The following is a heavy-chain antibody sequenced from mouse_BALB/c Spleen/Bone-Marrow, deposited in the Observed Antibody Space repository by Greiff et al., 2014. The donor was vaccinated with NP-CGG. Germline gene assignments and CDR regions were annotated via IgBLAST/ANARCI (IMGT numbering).Heavy chain of an antibody. CDR3: ARAPPYDFYAMDY. J-gene: IGHJ4*01. CDR2: ISDGVSYA. V-gene: IGHV5-4*02. Sequence: KLMESGGGLVKPGGSLKLSCAASGFTFSDYYMFWVRQTPEKRLEWVATISDGVSYAYYPDSVKGRFTISRDNARNNLYLQMSSLKSEDTAMYYCARAPPYDFYAMDYWGQGTSVTVSS. CDR1: GFTFSDYY. D-gene: IGHD2-13*01.